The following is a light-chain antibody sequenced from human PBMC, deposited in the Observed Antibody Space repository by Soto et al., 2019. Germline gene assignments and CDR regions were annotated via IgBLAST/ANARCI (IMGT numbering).Light chain of an antibody. V-gene: IGKV1-39*01. CDR2: GSS. CDR1: QDISSY. Sequence: DIQLTQSPSSLSASVGDRVTMTCRASQDISSYLNWYQQKPGKAPKLLIYGSSSLQSGVPSRFSGSGSGTDFTFTISSLQREDFATYYCQQSYSTSFGPGTRVEIK. CDR3: QQSYSTS. J-gene: IGKJ3*01.